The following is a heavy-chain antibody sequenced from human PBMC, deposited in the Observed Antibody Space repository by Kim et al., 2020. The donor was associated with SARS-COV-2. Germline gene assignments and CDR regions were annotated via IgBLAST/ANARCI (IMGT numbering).Heavy chain of an antibody. J-gene: IGHJ5*02. CDR2: TYYRSKWYN. D-gene: IGHD6-19*01. V-gene: IGHV6-1*01. CDR3: ARDLGISSGWYRNWFAP. Sequence: SQTLSLTCAISGDSVSSNSAAWNWIRQSPSRGLEWLGRTYYRSKWYNDYAVSVKSRITINPDTSKNQFSLQLNSVTPEDTAVYYCARDLGISSGWYRNWFAPWGQGTLGTVSS. CDR1: GDSVSSNSAA.